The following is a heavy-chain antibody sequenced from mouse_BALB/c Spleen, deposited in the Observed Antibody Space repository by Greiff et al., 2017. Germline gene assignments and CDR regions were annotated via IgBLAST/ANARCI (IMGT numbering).Heavy chain of an antibody. CDR1: GYSITSCYY. Sequence: EVQRVESGPGLVKPSQSLSLTCSVTGYSITSCYYWNWIRQFPGNKLEWMGYISYDGSNNYNPSLKNRISITRDTSKNQFFLKLNSVTTEDTATYYCAREGYGSSDGWFAYWGQGTLVTVSA. CDR2: ISYDGSN. J-gene: IGHJ3*01. D-gene: IGHD1-1*01. CDR3: AREGYGSSDGWFAY. V-gene: IGHV3-6*02.